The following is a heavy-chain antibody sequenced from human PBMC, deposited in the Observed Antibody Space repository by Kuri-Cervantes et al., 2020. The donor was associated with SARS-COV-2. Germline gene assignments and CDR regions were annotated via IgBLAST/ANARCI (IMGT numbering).Heavy chain of an antibody. D-gene: IGHD2-2*01. V-gene: IGHV1-69*08. CDR2: INLMFDSA. Sequence: SVKVSCKASGGTFISSSITWVRQAPGQGLEWMGRINLMFDSANYAQKVRGRVTITADKSTGTTYMELSSLTSEDTAVYYCARVHCISVSCFSAYPLDVWGQGTTVTVSS. CDR1: GGTFISSS. CDR3: ARVHCISVSCFSAYPLDV. J-gene: IGHJ6*02.